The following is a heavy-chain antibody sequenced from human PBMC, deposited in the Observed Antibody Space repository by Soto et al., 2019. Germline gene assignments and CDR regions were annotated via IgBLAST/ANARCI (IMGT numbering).Heavy chain of an antibody. CDR2: IDPSDSYT. CDR3: ARPPPRVPAAPYYSADYGMDV. D-gene: IGHD2-2*01. V-gene: IGHV5-10-1*01. Sequence: GESLKISCKGSGYSFTSYWISWVRQMPGKGLEWMGRIDPSDSYTNYSPSFQGHVTISADKSISTAVLQWSSLKASDTAMYYCARPPPRVPAAPYYSADYGMDVWGQGTTVTVSS. J-gene: IGHJ6*02. CDR1: GYSFTSYW.